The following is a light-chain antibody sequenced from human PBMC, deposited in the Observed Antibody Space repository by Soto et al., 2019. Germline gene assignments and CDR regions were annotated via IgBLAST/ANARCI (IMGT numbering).Light chain of an antibody. CDR1: SSNIGAGYD. V-gene: IGLV1-40*01. Sequence: QSVLTQPPSVSGAPGQRVTISCTGSSSNIGAGYDVHWYQQLLGTAPKLIIYGTTNRPSGVPDRFSGSKSGPSASLAITGLQAEDEADYYCQSYDGTLSGSYVFGVGTKLTVL. CDR2: GTT. J-gene: IGLJ1*01. CDR3: QSYDGTLSGSYV.